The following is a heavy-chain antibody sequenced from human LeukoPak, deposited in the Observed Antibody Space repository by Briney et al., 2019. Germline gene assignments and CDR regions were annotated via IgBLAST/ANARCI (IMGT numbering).Heavy chain of an antibody. D-gene: IGHD2-2*01. CDR1: GFTFSSYS. CDR3: ARAKVPAARLAVDFCVVDY. CDR2: ISSSSSYI. Sequence: PGGSLRLSCAASGFTFSSYSMNWVRQAPGKGLEWVSSISSSSSYIYYADSVKGRFTISRDNAKNSLYLQMNSLRAEDTAVYYCARAKVPAARLAVDFCVVDYWGQGTLVTVSS. V-gene: IGHV3-21*01. J-gene: IGHJ4*02.